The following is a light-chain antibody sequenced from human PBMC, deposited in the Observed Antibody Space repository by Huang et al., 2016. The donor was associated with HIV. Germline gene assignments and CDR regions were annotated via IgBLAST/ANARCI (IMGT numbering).Light chain of an antibody. CDR2: LGS. CDR3: MQALQTPWT. V-gene: IGKV2-28*01. J-gene: IGKJ1*01. CDR1: QSLLHSNGYNY. Sequence: IVMTQSPVSLPVTPGEPASVSCRSSQSLLHSNGYNYLDWYLQKPGQSPQLLIYLGSNRASGVPDRFSGSGSGTDFTLKISRVQAEDVGVYYCMQALQTPWTFGQGTKVGIK.